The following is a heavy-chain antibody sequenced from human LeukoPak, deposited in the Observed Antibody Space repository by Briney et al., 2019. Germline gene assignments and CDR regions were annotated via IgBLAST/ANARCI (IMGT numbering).Heavy chain of an antibody. J-gene: IGHJ4*02. V-gene: IGHV3-23*01. Sequence: GGSLRLSCAASGFTFSTYSMSWVRQAPRKGLEWVSVIYPSGGTTYYADSVKGRFTSSRDNSKNTLYLQMHSLRAEDTALYYCAKDQRPDSGYDIDSWGQGTLVTVSS. CDR3: AKDQRPDSGYDIDS. CDR2: IYPSGGTT. D-gene: IGHD5-12*01. CDR1: GFTFSTYS.